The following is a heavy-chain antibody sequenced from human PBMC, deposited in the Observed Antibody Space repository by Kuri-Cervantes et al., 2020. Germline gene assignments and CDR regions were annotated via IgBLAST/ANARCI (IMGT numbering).Heavy chain of an antibody. V-gene: IGHV3-11*01. CDR2: ISTSGGTI. CDR1: GFTFSDYF. Sequence: LSLTCAASGFTFSDYFMSWIRQAPGKGLEWVSYISTSGGTIYYADSVKGRFTISRDNAKNSLYLQMNSLRAEDTAVYYCARVFSPAAIDYWGQGTQVTVSS. D-gene: IGHD2-2*01. J-gene: IGHJ4*02. CDR3: ARVFSPAAIDY.